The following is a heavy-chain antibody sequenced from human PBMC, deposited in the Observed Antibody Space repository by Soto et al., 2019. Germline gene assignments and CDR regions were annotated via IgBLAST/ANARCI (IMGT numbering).Heavy chain of an antibody. CDR3: ARGWSSGWTKPWYFDY. V-gene: IGHV4-59*01. CDR1: GGSISSYY. J-gene: IGHJ4*02. D-gene: IGHD6-19*01. CDR2: IYYSGST. Sequence: SETLSLTCTVSGGSISSYYWSWIRQPPGKGLEWIGYIYYSGSTNYNPSLKSRVTISVDTSKNQFSLKLSSVTAADTSVYYCARGWSSGWTKPWYFDYWGQGTLVTVSS.